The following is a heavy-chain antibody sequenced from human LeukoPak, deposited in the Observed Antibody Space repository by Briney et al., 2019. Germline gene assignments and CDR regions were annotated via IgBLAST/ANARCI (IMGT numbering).Heavy chain of an antibody. J-gene: IGHJ4*02. Sequence: SETLSLTCTVSGGSISSYYWSWIRQPPGKGLEWIGEINHSGSTNYNPSLKSRVTISVDTSKNQFSLKLSSVTAADTAVYYCARRARLTGLTGGFDYWGQGTLVTVSS. CDR2: INHSGST. CDR1: GGSISSYY. CDR3: ARRARLTGLTGGFDY. V-gene: IGHV4-34*01. D-gene: IGHD3-9*01.